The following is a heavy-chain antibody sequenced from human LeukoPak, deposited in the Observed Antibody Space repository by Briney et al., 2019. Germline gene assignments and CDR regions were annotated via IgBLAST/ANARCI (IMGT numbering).Heavy chain of an antibody. CDR1: GFTFSSYS. V-gene: IGHV4-59*12. J-gene: IGHJ3*02. Sequence: PGGSLRLSCAASGFTFSSYSMNWLRQPPGKGLEWIGNIFYSGSTYYSPSVKSRVTIPLDTSRNQFSLKLNSVTAADTAVYYCAKSNGYGLVDIWGQGTMVTVSS. CDR3: AKSNGYGLVDI. CDR2: IFYSGST. D-gene: IGHD3-10*01.